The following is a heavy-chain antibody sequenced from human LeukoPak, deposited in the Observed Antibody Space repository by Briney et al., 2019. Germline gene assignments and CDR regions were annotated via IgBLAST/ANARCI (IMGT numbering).Heavy chain of an antibody. CDR2: SGDNDGST. CDR1: GFTFSGSV. V-gene: IGHV3-23*01. CDR3: AKGGCRGTCNPLAY. Sequence: GGSLRLSCAASGFTFSGSVMSWVRQAPGKGLEWISSSGDNDGSTYYADSLKGRFTISRDNSKNTLYLQMNNLRAEDTAVYYCAKGGCRGTCNPLAYWGQGALVTVSP. J-gene: IGHJ4*02. D-gene: IGHD2-15*01.